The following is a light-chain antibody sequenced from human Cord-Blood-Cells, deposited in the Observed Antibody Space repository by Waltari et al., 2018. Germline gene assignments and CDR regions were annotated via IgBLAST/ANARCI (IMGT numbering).Light chain of an antibody. CDR1: ALPKQY. CDR3: QSADSSGTWV. V-gene: IGLV3-25*03. Sequence: SYELTQPPSVSVSPGQTARITCSGAALPKQYAYWYQQKPGQAPVLVIYKDSERPSGIPERFSGSSSGITVTLTISGVQAEDEADYYCQSADSSGTWVFGGGTKLTVL. CDR2: KDS. J-gene: IGLJ3*02.